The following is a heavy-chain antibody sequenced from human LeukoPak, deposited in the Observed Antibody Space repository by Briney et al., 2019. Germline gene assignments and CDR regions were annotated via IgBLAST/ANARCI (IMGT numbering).Heavy chain of an antibody. V-gene: IGHV3-21*01. CDR3: ASSLSSTTDY. J-gene: IGHJ4*02. Sequence: GGSLRLSCAASGSTFSNYSMNWVRQAPGKGLEWVSSISSSSRYIFSAGSVKGRFTISRDNAKNSLYLQMNSQRAEDTAIYYCASSLSSTTDYWGQGTLVIVSS. CDR2: ISSSSRYI. D-gene: IGHD6-13*01. CDR1: GSTFSNYS.